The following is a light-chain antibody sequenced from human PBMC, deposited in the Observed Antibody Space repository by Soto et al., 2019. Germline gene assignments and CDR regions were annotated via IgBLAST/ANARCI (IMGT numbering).Light chain of an antibody. CDR2: KTS. Sequence: DIQMTQSPSTLSASVGDRVTITCRASQSINSWLAWYQQKPGKAPKLLIYKTSSLESGVPSRFSGSGSGIEFTLTISSPEPDDFATYYCQQYNNSPWTFGQGTKVEIK. CDR1: QSINSW. V-gene: IGKV1-5*03. J-gene: IGKJ1*01. CDR3: QQYNNSPWT.